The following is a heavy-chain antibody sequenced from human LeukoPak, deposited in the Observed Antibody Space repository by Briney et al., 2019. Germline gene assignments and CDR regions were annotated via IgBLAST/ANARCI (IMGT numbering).Heavy chain of an antibody. CDR3: ARGGARYLDT. CDR1: GFDFNSYT. Sequence: GGSLRLSCVASGFDFNSYTMSWARLAPGKGLEWVAKMKEDGSDIYYVDSVKGRFTICRDNAKNSLCLQMSSLRVEDTAVYYCARGGARYLDTWGQGSLVIVSS. J-gene: IGHJ5*02. D-gene: IGHD3-9*01. CDR2: MKEDGSDI. V-gene: IGHV3-7*01.